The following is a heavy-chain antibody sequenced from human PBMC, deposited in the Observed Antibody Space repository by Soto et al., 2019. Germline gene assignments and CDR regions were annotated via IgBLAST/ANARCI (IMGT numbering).Heavy chain of an antibody. CDR1: GFSLSGDGVG. CDR2: IYWDDDQ. J-gene: IGHJ3*02. Sequence: QITLKESGPTLVKPTQSLTLTCTVSGFSLSGDGVGGGWIRQPPGKALEWLALIYWDDDQRYSPSLKTRLTITKDTSKNQVVLTMTNMDPVDTATYYCAHAFGGTSWPNDAFDIWGQGTVVTVSS. D-gene: IGHD3-3*02. CDR3: AHAFGGTSWPNDAFDI. V-gene: IGHV2-5*02.